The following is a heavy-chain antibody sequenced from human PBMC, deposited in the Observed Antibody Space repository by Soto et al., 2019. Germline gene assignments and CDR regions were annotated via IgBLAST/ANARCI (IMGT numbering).Heavy chain of an antibody. J-gene: IGHJ4*02. D-gene: IGHD7-27*01. CDR3: TRANWYSEY. CDR2: IHYNGNT. Sequence: QVQLQESGPGLVKPSETLSLTCSVSGGSISNHYWSWIRQPPGQGLEWIGYIHYNGNTNYNPSLKSRVTMSVDTSRNQLSLKLTTVTAADTAVYYCTRANWYSEYWGQGTLVTVSS. V-gene: IGHV4-59*11. CDR1: GGSISNHY.